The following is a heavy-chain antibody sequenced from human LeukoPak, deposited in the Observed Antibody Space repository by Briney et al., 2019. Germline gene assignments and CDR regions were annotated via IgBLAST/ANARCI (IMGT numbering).Heavy chain of an antibody. D-gene: IGHD6-13*01. Sequence: GGSLRLSCAASGFIFSNYGMHWVRQAPGKGLEWVAFILYDGSNKCYADSVKGRFTISRDNSNNTVYLQMNSLRAEDTAVYYCAKISASAAGDYYYYMDVWARGTTVTVSS. CDR1: GFIFSNYG. J-gene: IGHJ6*03. CDR3: AKISASAAGDYYYYMDV. CDR2: ILYDGSNK. V-gene: IGHV3-30*02.